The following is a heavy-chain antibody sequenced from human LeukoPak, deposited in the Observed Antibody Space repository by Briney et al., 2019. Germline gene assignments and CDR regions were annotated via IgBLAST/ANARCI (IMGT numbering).Heavy chain of an antibody. CDR1: GGSISSGDYY. Sequence: PSQTLSLTCTVSGGSISSGDYYWSWIRQPPGKGLEWIGYIYYSGSTYYNPSLKSRVTISVDTSKNQFSLKLSSVTAADTAVYYCAREIAAAGYGMDVWGQGTTVTVSS. V-gene: IGHV4-30-4*01. CDR3: AREIAAAGYGMDV. CDR2: IYYSGST. D-gene: IGHD6-13*01. J-gene: IGHJ6*02.